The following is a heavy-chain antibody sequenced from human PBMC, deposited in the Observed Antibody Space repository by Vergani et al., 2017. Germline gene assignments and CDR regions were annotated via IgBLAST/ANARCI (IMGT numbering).Heavy chain of an antibody. CDR2: ISSSSSYI. CDR1: GFTFSSYS. D-gene: IGHD2-2*01. CDR3: ASGGRQDIVVVPAAWVWSDV. J-gene: IGHJ6*02. V-gene: IGHV3-21*01. Sequence: EVQLVESGGGLVKPVGSLRLSCAASGFTFSSYSMNWVRQAPGKGLEWVSSISSSSSYIYYADSVKGRVTISRDNAKNSLYLQMNSLRAEDTAVYYCASGGRQDIVVVPAAWVWSDVWGQGTTVTVSS.